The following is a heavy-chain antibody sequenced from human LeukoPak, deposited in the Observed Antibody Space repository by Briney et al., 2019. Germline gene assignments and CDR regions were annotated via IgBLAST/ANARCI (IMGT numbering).Heavy chain of an antibody. D-gene: IGHD2-15*01. V-gene: IGHV3-48*03. CDR3: ARAYCSGGSCQFDF. J-gene: IGHJ4*02. Sequence: GGSLRLSCAASGFTFGSSEINWMRQPPGRRPQWVSSITGDSSSIHYADSVKGRFTISRDRDSGKILVYLDMNSLRDEDTGVYYCARAYCSGGSCQFDFWGQGTLVTVSS. CDR2: ITGDSSSI. CDR1: GFTFGSSE.